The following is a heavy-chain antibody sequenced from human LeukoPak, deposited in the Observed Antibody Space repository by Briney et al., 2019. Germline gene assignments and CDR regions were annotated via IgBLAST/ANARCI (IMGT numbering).Heavy chain of an antibody. V-gene: IGHV4-4*07. CDR1: GGSISSYY. D-gene: IGHD2-8*02. Sequence: PSETLSLTCTVSGGSISSYYWTWIRQPAGKGLEWIGRIYISGNTDYNPSLKSRVTISLDTSKNQFSLKLSSVTAADTAVYYCARDRPGDFFDYWGQGTLVTVSS. J-gene: IGHJ4*02. CDR2: IYISGNT. CDR3: ARDRPGDFFDY.